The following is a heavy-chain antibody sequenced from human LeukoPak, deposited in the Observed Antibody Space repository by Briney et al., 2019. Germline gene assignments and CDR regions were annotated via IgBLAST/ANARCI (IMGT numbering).Heavy chain of an antibody. Sequence: SETLSLTCTVSGGSISNSYWSWIRQPPGKGLEWIGYIYYSGSTNYNPSLKSRVTISVDTSKNQFSLKLTSVSAADTAVYYCARHRMYDSSGYSHWGQGTLVTVSS. CDR3: ARHRMYDSSGYSH. J-gene: IGHJ4*02. V-gene: IGHV4-59*08. D-gene: IGHD3-22*01. CDR2: IYYSGST. CDR1: GGSISNSY.